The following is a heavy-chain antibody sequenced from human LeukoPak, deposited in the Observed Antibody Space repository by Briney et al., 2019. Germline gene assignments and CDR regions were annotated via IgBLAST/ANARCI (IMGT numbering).Heavy chain of an antibody. D-gene: IGHD4-17*01. Sequence: ASVKVSCKASGYTFTSYDINWVRQATGQGLEWMGWMNPNSGNTGYAQKFQGRVTMTRNTSISTAYMELSSLRSEDTAVYYCARIHQNHYGDYGYYYYYYGMDVWGQGTTVTVSS. CDR3: ARIHQNHYGDYGYYYYYYGMDV. CDR1: GYTFTSYD. J-gene: IGHJ6*02. CDR2: MNPNSGNT. V-gene: IGHV1-8*01.